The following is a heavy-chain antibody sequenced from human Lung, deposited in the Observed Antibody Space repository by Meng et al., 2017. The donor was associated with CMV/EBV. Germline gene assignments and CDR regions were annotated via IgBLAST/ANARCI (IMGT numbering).Heavy chain of an antibody. V-gene: IGHV3-23*01. Sequence: GESLKISCAASGFNFSNYAISWVRQAPGKGLEWVSDISGSGSRLYYADSVTGRFTISRDNSKNTLYLQMNSLRDEDTAVYYCAKTEYYDSSGSDKWGQGTLVTVSS. CDR3: AKTEYYDSSGSDK. D-gene: IGHD3-22*01. CDR2: ISGSGSRL. J-gene: IGHJ4*02. CDR1: GFNFSNYA.